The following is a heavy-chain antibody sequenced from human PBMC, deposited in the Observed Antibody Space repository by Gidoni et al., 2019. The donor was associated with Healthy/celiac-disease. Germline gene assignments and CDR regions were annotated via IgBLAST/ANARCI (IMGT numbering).Heavy chain of an antibody. CDR3: AREQGYCSSTSCYSIDY. V-gene: IGHV3-48*01. CDR1: GFTFSSYS. J-gene: IGHJ4*02. CDR2: ISSSSSTI. Sequence: EVQLVESGGGLVQPGGSLRLSCAASGFTFSSYSMNWVRQAPGKGLEWVSYISSSSSTIYYADSVKGRFTISRDNAKNSLYLQMNSLRAEDTAVYYCAREQGYCSSTSCYSIDYWGQGTLVTVSS. D-gene: IGHD2-2*01.